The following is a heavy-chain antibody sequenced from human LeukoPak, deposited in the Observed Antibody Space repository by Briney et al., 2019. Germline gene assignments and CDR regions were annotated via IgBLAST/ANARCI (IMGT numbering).Heavy chain of an antibody. Sequence: PSETLSLTCAVYGGSFSGYYWSWIRQPPGKGLEWIGEINHSGSTNYNPSLKSRVTISVDTSKNQFSLKLSSVTAADTAVYYCARLYCSGGSCHNDYWGQGTLVTVSS. CDR1: GGSFSGYY. J-gene: IGHJ4*02. CDR2: INHSGST. V-gene: IGHV4-34*01. CDR3: ARLYCSGGSCHNDY. D-gene: IGHD2-15*01.